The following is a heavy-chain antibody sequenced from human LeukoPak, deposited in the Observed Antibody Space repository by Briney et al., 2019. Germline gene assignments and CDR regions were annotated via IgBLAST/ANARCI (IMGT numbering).Heavy chain of an antibody. CDR3: ARHEDYYDSSGPLST. V-gene: IGHV4-59*08. J-gene: IGHJ4*02. CDR1: GGSISSYY. Sequence: PSETLSLTCTVSGGSISSYYWSWIRQPPGKGLEWIGYIYYSGSTNYNPSLKSRVTISVDTSKNQFSLKLSSVTAADTAVYYCARHEDYYDSSGPLSTWGQGTLVTVSS. D-gene: IGHD3-22*01. CDR2: IYYSGST.